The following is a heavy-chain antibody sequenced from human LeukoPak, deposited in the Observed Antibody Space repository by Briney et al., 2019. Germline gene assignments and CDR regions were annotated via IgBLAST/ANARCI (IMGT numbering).Heavy chain of an antibody. CDR3: AKSRVVDRRGYFDY. CDR2: IGTGGDT. D-gene: IGHD2-15*01. CDR1: GFTFNIYP. Sequence: PGDSLRLSCVVSGFTFNIYPMTWVRQSPEKGLEWVSTIGTGGDTYYADSVKGRFTISRDDSKNTLYLQMHSLGAEDTAVYYCAKSRVVDRRGYFDYWGQGTLVTVSS. J-gene: IGHJ4*02. V-gene: IGHV3-23*01.